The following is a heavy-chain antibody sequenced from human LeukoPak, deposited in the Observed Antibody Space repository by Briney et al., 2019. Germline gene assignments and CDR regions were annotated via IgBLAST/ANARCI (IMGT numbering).Heavy chain of an antibody. CDR3: ARQGYSSSWYFLDY. CDR2: IYYSGST. J-gene: IGHJ4*02. V-gene: IGHV4-59*08. CDR1: GGSISSYY. D-gene: IGHD6-13*01. Sequence: SETLSLTCTVSGGSISSYYWSWLREPPGKGLEWIGYIYYSGSTNYNPSLKSRVTISVDTSKNQFSLKLSSVTAADTAVYYCARQGYSSSWYFLDYWGQGTLVTVSS.